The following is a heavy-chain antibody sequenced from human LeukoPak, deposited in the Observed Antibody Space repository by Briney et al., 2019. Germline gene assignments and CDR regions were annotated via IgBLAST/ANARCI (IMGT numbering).Heavy chain of an antibody. D-gene: IGHD2-15*01. Sequence: WVXXIWYDGSNKYYADSVKGRFTISRDNSKNTLYLQMKSLRAEDTAVYYCARDAGVVVAARYFDYWGQGTLVTVSS. V-gene: IGHV3-33*01. CDR3: ARDAGVVVAARYFDY. J-gene: IGHJ4*02. CDR2: IWYDGSNK.